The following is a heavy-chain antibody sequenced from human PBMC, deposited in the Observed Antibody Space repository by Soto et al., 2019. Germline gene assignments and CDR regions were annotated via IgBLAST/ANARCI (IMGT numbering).Heavy chain of an antibody. CDR2: ISAYNGNT. CDR3: ARSGVWVPRDY. Sequence: QVQLVQSGAEVKKPGASVNVSCKASGYTFTSYGISWVRQAPGQGREWMGWISAYNGNTNKAQKLQGRVTMTTDTTTNNAYMELRSLRSDDTAVYSCARSGVWVPRDYWGQATLVTVSS. D-gene: IGHD3-3*01. J-gene: IGHJ4*02. V-gene: IGHV1-18*01. CDR1: GYTFTSYG.